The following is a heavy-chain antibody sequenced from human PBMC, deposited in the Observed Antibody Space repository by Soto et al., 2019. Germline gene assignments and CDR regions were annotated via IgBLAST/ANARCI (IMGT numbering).Heavy chain of an antibody. V-gene: IGHV3-30-3*01. J-gene: IGHJ4*02. CDR2: ISYDGSNK. D-gene: IGHD3-10*01. Sequence: QVQLVESGGGVVQPGRSLRLSCAASGFTFSSYAMHWVRQAPGKGLEWVAVISYDGSNKYYADSVKGRFTISRDNSKNTLYLQMNSLRAEDTAVYYCAFLPGSGSYYNGFDYWGQGTLVTVSS. CDR1: GFTFSSYA. CDR3: AFLPGSGSYYNGFDY.